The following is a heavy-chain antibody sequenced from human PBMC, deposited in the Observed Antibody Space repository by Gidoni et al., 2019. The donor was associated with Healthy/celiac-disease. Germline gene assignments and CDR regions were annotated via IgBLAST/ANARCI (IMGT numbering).Heavy chain of an antibody. CDR3: ARASFDSTIGTAFDI. V-gene: IGHV5-51*01. CDR1: GYRFTSYW. J-gene: IGHJ3*02. D-gene: IGHD3-22*01. Sequence: EVQLVQSGAEVKQPGESLTISCKGSGYRFTSYWIGWGRQMPGKGLEWWGIIYPGDSDTRYSPSFQGQVTISADKSISTAYLQWSSLKASDTAMYYCARASFDSTIGTAFDIWGQGTMVTVSS. CDR2: IYPGDSDT.